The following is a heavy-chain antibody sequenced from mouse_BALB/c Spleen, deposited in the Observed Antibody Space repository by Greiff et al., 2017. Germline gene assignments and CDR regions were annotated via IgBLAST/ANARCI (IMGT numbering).Heavy chain of an antibody. CDR1: GFNIKDYY. CDR2: IDPENGDT. J-gene: IGHJ2*01. V-gene: IGHV14-4*02. Sequence: EVQRVESGAELVRSGASVKLSCTASGFNIKDYYMHWVKQRPEQGLEWIGWIDPENGDTEYAPKFQGKATMTADTSSNTAYLQLSSLTSEDTAVYYCNEGTTGGYWGQGTTLTVSS. CDR3: NEGTTGGY. D-gene: IGHD1-1*01.